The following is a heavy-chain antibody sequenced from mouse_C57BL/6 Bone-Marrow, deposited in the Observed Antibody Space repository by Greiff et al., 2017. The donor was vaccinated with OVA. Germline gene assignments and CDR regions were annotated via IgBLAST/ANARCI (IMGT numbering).Heavy chain of an antibody. Sequence: EVKLMESGGGLVKPGGSLKLSCAASGFTFSSYAMSWVRQTPEKRLEWVATISDGGSYTYYPANVKGRFTISRDNAKNNLYLQMSHLKSEDTAMNYCARGWLRRGLDDWGQGTTLTVSS. D-gene: IGHD2-2*01. J-gene: IGHJ2*01. CDR2: ISDGGSYT. V-gene: IGHV5-4*03. CDR1: GFTFSSYA. CDR3: ARGWLRRGLDD.